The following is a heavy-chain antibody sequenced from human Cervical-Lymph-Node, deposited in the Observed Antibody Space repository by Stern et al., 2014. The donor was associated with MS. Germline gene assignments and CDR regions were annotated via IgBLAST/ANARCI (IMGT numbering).Heavy chain of an antibody. CDR2: IIPMFGTA. Sequence: VQLVQSGAEVKKPGSSVKLSCKASGGTLSDYGISWVRQAPGQGLEWMGGIIPMFGTANYGQKFQGRVTVTADDSTNTAYMDLSSLTSDDTAVYYCARDGDSSMLGLDVWGQGTTVTVSS. CDR1: GGTLSDYG. V-gene: IGHV1-69*01. J-gene: IGHJ6*02. CDR3: ARDGDSSMLGLDV. D-gene: IGHD4-17*01.